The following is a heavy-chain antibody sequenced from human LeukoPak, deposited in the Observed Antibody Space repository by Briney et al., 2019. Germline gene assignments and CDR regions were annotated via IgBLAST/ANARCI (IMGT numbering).Heavy chain of an antibody. V-gene: IGHV3-30*01. Sequence: GGSLRLSCAASGFTFSSYAMHWVRQAPGKGLEWVAVISYGGSNKYYADSVKGRFTISRDNSKNTLYLQMNSLRAEDTAVYYCARAESSSLQEDDFWSGYFDYWGQGTLVTVSS. CDR1: GFTFSSYA. J-gene: IGHJ4*02. CDR2: ISYGGSNK. D-gene: IGHD3-3*01. CDR3: ARAESSSLQEDDFWSGYFDY.